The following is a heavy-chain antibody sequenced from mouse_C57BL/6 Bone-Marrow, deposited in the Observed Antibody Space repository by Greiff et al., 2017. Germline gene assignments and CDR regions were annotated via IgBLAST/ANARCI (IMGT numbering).Heavy chain of an antibody. J-gene: IGHJ1*03. CDR3: ARHEDGSSYNWYCDV. Sequence: EVTLVESGGDLVKPGGSLKLSCAASGFTFSSYGMSWVRQTPDKRLEWVATISSGGSYTYSPDSVKGRFTVSRDNAKNTLYLQMSSLKSEDTAMYYCARHEDGSSYNWYCDVWGTGTTVTVSS. CDR1: GFTFSSYG. D-gene: IGHD1-1*01. V-gene: IGHV5-6*01. CDR2: ISSGGSYT.